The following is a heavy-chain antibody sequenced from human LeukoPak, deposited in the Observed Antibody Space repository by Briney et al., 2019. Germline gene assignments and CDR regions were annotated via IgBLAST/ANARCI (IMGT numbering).Heavy chain of an antibody. V-gene: IGHV4-34*01. Sequence: PSETLSLTCTVYGGSFSDYYWGRIRQPSGKGLEWIGEIHPSGSTNYSPSLKSRVTISLDASKNQFSLKLSSVAAADTAVYFCARVGYSYVINDWSRTGLGAYPTKYYYHMDVWDKGTTVTVSS. CDR1: GGSFSDYY. CDR3: ARVGYSYVINDWSRTGLGAYPTKYYYHMDV. J-gene: IGHJ6*03. CDR2: IHPSGST. D-gene: IGHD5-18*01.